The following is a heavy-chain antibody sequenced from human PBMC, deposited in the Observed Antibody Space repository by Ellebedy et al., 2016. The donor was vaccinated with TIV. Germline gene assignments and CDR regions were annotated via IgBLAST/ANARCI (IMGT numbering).Heavy chain of an antibody. CDR1: GYTFSNYG. D-gene: IGHD3-9*01. V-gene: IGHV1-18*01. J-gene: IGHJ1*01. CDR3: ARADYDILTGHYKGHFQH. Sequence: ASVKVSCKASGYTFSNYGISWVRQAPGQGLEWMGWISDYICITNYAQKLQGRVTMTTDTSTRTAYMELRSLRSDDTAVYYCARADYDILTGHYKGHFQHWGQGTLVSVSS. CDR2: ISDYICIT.